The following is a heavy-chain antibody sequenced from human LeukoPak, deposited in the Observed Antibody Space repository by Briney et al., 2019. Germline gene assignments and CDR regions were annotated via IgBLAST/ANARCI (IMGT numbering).Heavy chain of an antibody. CDR1: GFIFSNYW. D-gene: IGHD2-15*01. J-gene: IGHJ4*02. CDR3: AGEYCSAGSCYFDY. Sequence: AGGSLRLSCAASGFIFSNYWMHWVRQAPGKGLVWVSHINNDGSVTNYADSVKGRFTISRDNAKNTLFLQMNSLKAEDTAVYSCAGEYCSAGSCYFDYWGQGTLVTVSS. V-gene: IGHV3-74*01. CDR2: INNDGSVT.